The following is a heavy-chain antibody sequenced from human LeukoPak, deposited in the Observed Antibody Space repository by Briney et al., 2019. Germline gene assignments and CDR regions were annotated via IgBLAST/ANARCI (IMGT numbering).Heavy chain of an antibody. V-gene: IGHV1-69*05. Sequence: SVKVSCKASGGTFTSYAISWVRQAPGQGLEWMGRINPIFGTANYAQKFQGRVTITTDESTSTAYMELSSLRSEDTAVYYCARDGGLWFGGDYYYYMDVWGKGTTVTVSS. J-gene: IGHJ6*03. CDR2: INPIFGTA. D-gene: IGHD3-10*01. CDR1: GGTFTSYA. CDR3: ARDGGLWFGGDYYYYMDV.